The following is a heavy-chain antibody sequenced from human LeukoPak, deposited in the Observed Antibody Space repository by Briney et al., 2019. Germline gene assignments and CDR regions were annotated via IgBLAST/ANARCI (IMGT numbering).Heavy chain of an antibody. CDR2: IIPIFGTA. J-gene: IGHJ5*02. Sequence: SVKVSCKASGGTFSSYAISWVRQAPGQGLEWMGGIIPIFGTANYAQKFQGRVTITADKSTSTAYMELSSLRSEDTAVYYCARVRDNYGDYLPNWFDPWGQGTLVTVSS. CDR3: ARVRDNYGDYLPNWFDP. D-gene: IGHD4-17*01. V-gene: IGHV1-69*06. CDR1: GGTFSSYA.